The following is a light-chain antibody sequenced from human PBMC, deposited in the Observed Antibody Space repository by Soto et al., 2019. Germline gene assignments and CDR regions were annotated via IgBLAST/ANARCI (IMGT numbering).Light chain of an antibody. J-gene: IGKJ5*01. CDR2: GAS. CDR3: QQYNKWPIT. V-gene: IGKV3D-15*01. Sequence: EIVMTQSPATLSVSPGERVTLSCRASQSISSTLAWYQQNPGQVPRLLIYGASTRATGIPARFSGSGSGTEFTLTISSLQSEDFAVYYCQQYNKWPITFGQGTRLEIK. CDR1: QSISST.